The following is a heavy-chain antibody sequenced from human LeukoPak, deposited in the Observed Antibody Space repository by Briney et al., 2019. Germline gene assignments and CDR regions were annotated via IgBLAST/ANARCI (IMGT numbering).Heavy chain of an antibody. J-gene: IGHJ4*02. CDR1: GFTFSSYA. CDR3: AKVEFTLWFGESHPSPAFDY. Sequence: GGSLRLSCAASGFTFSSYAMTWVRQAPGKGLEWVSAISGSGGSRYYADSVKGRFTISRDNSKNTLYLQMNSLRAEDTAVYYCAKVEFTLWFGESHPSPAFDYWGQGTLVTVSS. CDR2: ISGSGGSR. D-gene: IGHD3-10*01. V-gene: IGHV3-23*01.